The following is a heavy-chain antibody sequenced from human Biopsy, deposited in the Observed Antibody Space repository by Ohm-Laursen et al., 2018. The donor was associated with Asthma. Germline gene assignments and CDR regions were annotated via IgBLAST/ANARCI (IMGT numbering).Heavy chain of an antibody. CDR2: ISYSGTT. V-gene: IGHV4-31*11. Sequence: TLSLTCAVSGDSISSPAYYWSWVRQHPGKGLEWIGYISYSGTTFYHPSLMSRLIISLDTSKNQFSLKLSSVTAADTAVYFCAGAVDYSHYYGIDVWGQGTTVTVS. CDR3: AGAVDYSHYYGIDV. CDR1: GDSISSPAYY. D-gene: IGHD3-10*01. J-gene: IGHJ6*02.